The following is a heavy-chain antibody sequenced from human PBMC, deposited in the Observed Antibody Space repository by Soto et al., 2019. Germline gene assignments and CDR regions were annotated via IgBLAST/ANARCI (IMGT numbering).Heavy chain of an antibody. J-gene: IGHJ4*02. CDR2: ISHRGNT. CDR1: GTSFSDYN. D-gene: IGHD2-2*01. Sequence: QVQLQQWGAGLLKPSETLSLTCAVYGTSFSDYNWSWIRQSPGTGLEWFGEISHRGNTHYNPSLKSRVTISVDASKNQFSLRVNFVTAADTAVYYCAPSPVVAAGHFDRWGQGTLVTVSS. V-gene: IGHV4-34*01. CDR3: APSPVVAAGHFDR.